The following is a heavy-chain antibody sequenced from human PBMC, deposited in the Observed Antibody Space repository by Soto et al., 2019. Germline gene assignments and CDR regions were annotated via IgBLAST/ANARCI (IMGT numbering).Heavy chain of an antibody. D-gene: IGHD2-21*01. Sequence: ASVKVSCKASGDTFTTNYIHWVRQAPGQGLEWVGRINPSSGATLYAQRFQGRLTLTTDTSTSTVYMGLNSLKSEDSAVYYCASRVLCDMDVWGQGTTVTVSS. CDR3: ASRVLCDMDV. V-gene: IGHV1-46*01. J-gene: IGHJ6*02. CDR2: INPSSGAT. CDR1: GDTFTTNY.